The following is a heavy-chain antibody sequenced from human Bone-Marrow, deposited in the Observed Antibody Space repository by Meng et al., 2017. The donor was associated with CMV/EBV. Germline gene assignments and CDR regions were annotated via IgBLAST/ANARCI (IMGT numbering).Heavy chain of an antibody. CDR2: IYTSGST. Sequence: SGGSRRSYCWSRNRQPDGKGLEWIGRIYTSGSTNYNPSLKNRVTMSVDTSKNQFSLKLSSVTAADTAVYYRASSNYYDSSGYYTPIDYWGQGTLVTVSS. CDR3: ASSNYYDSSGYYTPIDY. J-gene: IGHJ4*02. D-gene: IGHD3-22*01. CDR1: GGSRRSYC. V-gene: IGHV4-4*07.